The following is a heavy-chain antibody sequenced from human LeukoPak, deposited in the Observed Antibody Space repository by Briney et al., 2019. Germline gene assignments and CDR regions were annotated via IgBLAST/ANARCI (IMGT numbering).Heavy chain of an antibody. J-gene: IGHJ4*02. CDR3: AKDRSSGYYTPDY. Sequence: GGSLRLTCAASGFTFSSYGMHWVRQAPGKGLEWVAFIRYDGSNKYYADSVKGRFTISRDNSKNTLYLQMNSLRAEDTAVYYCAKDRSSGYYTPDYWGQGTLVTVSS. CDR1: GFTFSSYG. V-gene: IGHV3-30*02. D-gene: IGHD3-22*01. CDR2: IRYDGSNK.